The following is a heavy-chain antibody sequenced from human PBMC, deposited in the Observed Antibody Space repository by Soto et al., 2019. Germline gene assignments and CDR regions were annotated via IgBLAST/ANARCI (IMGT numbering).Heavy chain of an antibody. Sequence: LSLTCTVSGGSISSGGYYWSWIRQHPGKGLEWIGYIYYSGSTYYNPSLKSRVTISVDTSKNQFSLKLSSVTAADTAVYYCARDAGDGDTAMVNGWFDPWGQGTLVTVSS. V-gene: IGHV4-31*03. CDR3: ARDAGDGDTAMVNGWFDP. CDR2: IYYSGST. CDR1: GGSISSGGYY. D-gene: IGHD5-18*01. J-gene: IGHJ5*02.